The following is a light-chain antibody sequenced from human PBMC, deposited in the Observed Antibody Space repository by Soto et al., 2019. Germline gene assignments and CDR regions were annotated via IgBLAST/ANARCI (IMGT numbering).Light chain of an antibody. CDR1: QGIRNF. CDR3: QKYSSVIT. Sequence: DIQMTQSPSSLSASVGDRVTITCRASQGIRNFLAWYQQKPGKVPKLLISAASTLESGVPSRFSGSGSGTDSTLTITSRQPEDVATYYCQKYSSVITFGQGTRLEIK. V-gene: IGKV1-27*01. CDR2: AAS. J-gene: IGKJ5*01.